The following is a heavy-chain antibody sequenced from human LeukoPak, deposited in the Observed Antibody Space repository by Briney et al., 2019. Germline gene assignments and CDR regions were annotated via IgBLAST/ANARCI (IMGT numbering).Heavy chain of an antibody. V-gene: IGHV3-23*01. J-gene: IGHJ6*03. Sequence: GGSLRLSCAASGFTFRNYAMSWVRQAPGMGLEWISIISDGGGTTYYADSVKGRFTISRDNSENTLYLQMNTLRTEDTAIYYGVKDRAASPPRNYMDVWGKGTTVTVSS. CDR2: ISDGGGTT. D-gene: IGHD6-13*01. CDR1: GFTFRNYA. CDR3: VKDRAASPPRNYMDV.